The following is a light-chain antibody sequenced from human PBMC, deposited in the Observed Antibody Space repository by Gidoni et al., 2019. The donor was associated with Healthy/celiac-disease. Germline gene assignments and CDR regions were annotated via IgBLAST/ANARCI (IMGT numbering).Light chain of an antibody. Sequence: ELVLTHSPATLSVSPGERATLSCRASQSVSSNLAWYQQKPGQAPRLLIYGASTSATGIPASFSGSGSGTEFTLTISSLQSEDFAVYYCQQYNNWLLLTFGGGTKVEIK. CDR2: GAS. V-gene: IGKV3-15*01. J-gene: IGKJ4*01. CDR1: QSVSSN. CDR3: QQYNNWLLLT.